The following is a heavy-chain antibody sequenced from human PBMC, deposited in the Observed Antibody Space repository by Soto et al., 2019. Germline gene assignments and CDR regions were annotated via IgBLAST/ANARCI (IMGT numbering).Heavy chain of an antibody. CDR2: IWYDGSDQ. CDR1: GFTFSTYG. Sequence: QVQLVESGGGVVQPGRSLRLSCAASGFTFSTYGMHWVRQAPGKGLQWVAVIWYDGSDQYYADSVKGRFTISRDNSKNVRFVQMTFLAGEGMAVYYCATVQLLFWGQGTLVVVSS. V-gene: IGHV3-33*01. CDR3: ATVQLLF. J-gene: IGHJ4*02. D-gene: IGHD3-22*01.